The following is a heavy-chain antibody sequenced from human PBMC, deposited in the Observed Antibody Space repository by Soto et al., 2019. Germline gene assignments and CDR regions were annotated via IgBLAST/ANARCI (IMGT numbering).Heavy chain of an antibody. V-gene: IGHV3-7*01. J-gene: IGHJ6*02. CDR1: GFTFRSYW. D-gene: IGHD5-12*01. CDR2: IKQDGSEK. Sequence: PGGSLRLSCAASGFTFRSYWMSWVRQAPGKGLEWVANIKQDGSEKYYVEYVKGRFTISRDNAKNSLYLKMNSLRAEDTAVYYCARDPNIVATMGSIYYYYGMDVWGQGTTVTVSS. CDR3: ARDPNIVATMGSIYYYYGMDV.